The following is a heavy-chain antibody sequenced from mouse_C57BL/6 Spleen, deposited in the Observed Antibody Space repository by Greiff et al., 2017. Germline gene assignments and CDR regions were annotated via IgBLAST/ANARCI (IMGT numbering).Heavy chain of an antibody. CDR2: IDPSDSDT. Sequence: QVQLQQPGAELVMPGASVKLSCKASGYTFTSYWMHWVKQRPGQGLEWIGEIDPSDSDTNYNHKFKGKATLTVDKSASTAYMQLSSLTSADSAVYDFSRIYDYERVYYLYYWGQVTTLTFSS. D-gene: IGHD2-4*01. V-gene: IGHV1-69*01. J-gene: IGHJ2*01. CDR3: SRIYDYERVYYLYY. CDR1: GYTFTSYW.